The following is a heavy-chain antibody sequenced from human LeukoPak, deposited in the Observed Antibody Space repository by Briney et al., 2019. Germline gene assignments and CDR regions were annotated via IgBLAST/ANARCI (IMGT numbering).Heavy chain of an antibody. CDR2: ISGSGGST. J-gene: IGHJ4*02. CDR3: AKEYYYGSGTYYNVDY. CDR1: GFTFSSYA. D-gene: IGHD3-10*01. V-gene: IGHV3-23*01. Sequence: PGASLRLSCAASGFTFSSYAMSWVRQAPGKGLEWVSAISGSGGSTYYADSVKGRFTLSRDNSKNTLYLQMNSLRAEDTAVYYCAKEYYYGSGTYYNVDYWGQGTLVTVSS.